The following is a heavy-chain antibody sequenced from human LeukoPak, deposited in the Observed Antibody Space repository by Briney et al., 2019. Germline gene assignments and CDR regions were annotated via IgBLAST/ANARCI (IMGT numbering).Heavy chain of an antibody. V-gene: IGHV4-59*12. D-gene: IGHD6-19*01. Sequence: SETLSLTCTVSGGSISSYYWSWIRQPPGKGLEWIGYIYYTGSYNYNPSLKRRVTISVDTSKNQFSLKLNSVTAADTAVYYCARDRPRRIAVAGVDYYGMDVWGQGTTVTVSS. CDR3: ARDRPRRIAVAGVDYYGMDV. CDR1: GGSISSYY. CDR2: IYYTGSY. J-gene: IGHJ6*02.